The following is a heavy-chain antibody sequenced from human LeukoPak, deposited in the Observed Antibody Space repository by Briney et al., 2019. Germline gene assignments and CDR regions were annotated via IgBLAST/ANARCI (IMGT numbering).Heavy chain of an antibody. V-gene: IGHV3-74*01. Sequence: GGSLRLSCAASGFTFTSYSMNWVRQAPGKGLVWVSRINEDGSTTNHADSVKGRFTISRDNAKNTLYMQMNSLRAEDTAVYYCVRDLGGRSGHWGQGTLVTVSS. CDR1: GFTFTSYS. D-gene: IGHD1-26*01. J-gene: IGHJ4*02. CDR3: VRDLGGRSGH. CDR2: INEDGSTT.